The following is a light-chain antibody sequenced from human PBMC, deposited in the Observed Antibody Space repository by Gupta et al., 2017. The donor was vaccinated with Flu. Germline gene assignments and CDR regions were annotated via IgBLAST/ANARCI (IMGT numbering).Light chain of an antibody. Sequence: DIQMTQSPSTLSASVGDRVTITCRDSQSISNWLAWYQQKPGKVPKLLIYQASCLESGVPSRFSGSGSGTEFTLTSSSLQPDDVATYYCQRYASLWTFGQGTRVEIK. V-gene: IGKV1-5*03. CDR3: QRYASLWT. CDR2: QAS. CDR1: QSISNW. J-gene: IGKJ1*01.